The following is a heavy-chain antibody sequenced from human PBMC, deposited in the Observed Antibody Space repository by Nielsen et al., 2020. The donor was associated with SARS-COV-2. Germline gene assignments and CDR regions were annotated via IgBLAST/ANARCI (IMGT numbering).Heavy chain of an antibody. CDR3: ARGYSGRETADAFDI. CDR2: IIPIFGTA. V-gene: IGHV1-69*13. Sequence: SVKVSCKASGYTFTSYAISWVRQAPGQGLEWMGGIIPIFGTANYAQKFQGRVTITADESTSTAYMELSSLRSEDTAVYYCARGYSGRETADAFDIWGQGTMVTVS. D-gene: IGHD1-26*01. J-gene: IGHJ3*02. CDR1: GYTFTSYA.